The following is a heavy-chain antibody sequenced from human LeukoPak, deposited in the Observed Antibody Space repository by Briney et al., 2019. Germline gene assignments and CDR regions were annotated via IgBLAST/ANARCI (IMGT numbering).Heavy chain of an antibody. J-gene: IGHJ6*02. V-gene: IGHV3-9*01. D-gene: IGHD3-16*01. CDR1: GFTFYDYA. CDR2: ISWNSGSI. Sequence: SLQLSCAASGFTFYDYAKHWVRQAPGKGLEWASGISWNSGSIGYADSVKGRFTISRDNAKNSLYLQMNSLRAEDTALYYCAKDMGGGANYYYYGMDVWGQGTTVTVSS. CDR3: AKDMGGGANYYYYGMDV.